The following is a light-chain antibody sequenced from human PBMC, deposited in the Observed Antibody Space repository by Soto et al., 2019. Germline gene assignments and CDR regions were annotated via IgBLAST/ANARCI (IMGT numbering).Light chain of an antibody. CDR3: QQYNNWPPT. Sequence: EIVMTQSPATLSVSPGERATLSCRASQSVSSNLAWYQQQPGQAPRLLIYGASTRATGIPARFSGIRSATDFTLTISSLQSEDFALYYCQQYNNWPPTFGQGTRLEI. CDR1: QSVSSN. J-gene: IGKJ5*01. CDR2: GAS. V-gene: IGKV3-15*01.